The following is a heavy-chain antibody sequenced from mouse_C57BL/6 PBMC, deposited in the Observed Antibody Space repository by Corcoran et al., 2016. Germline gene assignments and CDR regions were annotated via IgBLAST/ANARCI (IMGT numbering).Heavy chain of an antibody. V-gene: IGHV9-3*01. CDR3: ARCYDSNSYYFDY. Sequence: QIQLVQSGPELKKPGETVKISCKASGYTFTTYGMSWVKQAPGKGLKWMGWINTYSGVPTYADDFKGRFAFSLETSASTAYLQINNLKNEDTATYFCARCYDSNSYYFDYWGQGTTLTVSS. J-gene: IGHJ2*01. CDR2: INTYSGVP. CDR1: GYTFTTYG. D-gene: IGHD2-5*01.